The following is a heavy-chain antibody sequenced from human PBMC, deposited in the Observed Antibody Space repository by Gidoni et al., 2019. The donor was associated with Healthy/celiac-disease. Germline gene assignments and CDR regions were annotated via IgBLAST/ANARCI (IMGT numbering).Heavy chain of an antibody. V-gene: IGHV4-39*01. CDR2: IYYSGST. CDR1: GGSISSSSYY. Sequence: QLQLQESGPGLVKPSATLSLTCTVSGGSISSSSYYWGWIRQPPGKGLEWIGSIYYSGSTYYNPSLKSRVTISVDTSKNQFSLKLSSVTAADTAVYYCARHQNSGYDLHYYYYGMDVWGQGTTVTVSS. D-gene: IGHD5-12*01. J-gene: IGHJ6*02. CDR3: ARHQNSGYDLHYYYYGMDV.